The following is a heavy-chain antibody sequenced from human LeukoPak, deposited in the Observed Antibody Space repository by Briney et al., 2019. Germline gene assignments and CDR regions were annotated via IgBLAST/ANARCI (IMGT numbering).Heavy chain of an antibody. CDR3: ARVTGITIFGVAYYMDV. J-gene: IGHJ6*03. CDR1: GFTFSSYW. D-gene: IGHD3-3*01. CDR2: IKQDGSEK. V-gene: IGHV3-7*01. Sequence: QSGGSLRLSCAASGFTFSSYWMSWVRQAPGKGLELVANIKQDGSEKYYVDSVKGRFTISRDNAKKSLFLQMSSLRAEDTAVYYCARVTGITIFGVAYYMDVWGKGTTVTVSS.